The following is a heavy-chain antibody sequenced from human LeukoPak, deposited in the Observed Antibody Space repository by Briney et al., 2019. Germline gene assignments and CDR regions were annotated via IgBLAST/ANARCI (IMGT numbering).Heavy chain of an antibody. D-gene: IGHD3-3*01. CDR2: ISSSSCYI. J-gene: IGHJ5*02. V-gene: IGHV3-21*01. CDR1: GFTFSSYS. Sequence: GGSLRLSCAASGFTFSSYSMNWVRQAPGKGLEWVSSISSSSCYIYYADSVKGRFTISRDNAKNSLYLQMNSLRAEDTAVYYCARDELIFGVVIPNWFDPWGQGTLVTVSS. CDR3: ARDELIFGVVIPNWFDP.